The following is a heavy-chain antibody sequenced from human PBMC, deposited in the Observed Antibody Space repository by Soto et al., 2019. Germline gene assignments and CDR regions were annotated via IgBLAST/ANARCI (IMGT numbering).Heavy chain of an antibody. D-gene: IGHD3-10*01. V-gene: IGHV4-59*08. CDR3: ARMYYYGSGSYYRRGTYYMDV. CDR2: IYYSGST. J-gene: IGHJ6*03. CDR1: GGSISSYY. Sequence: SETLSLTCTVSGGSISSYYWSWIRQPPGKGLEWIGYIYYSGSTNYNPSLKSRVTISVDTSKNQFSLKLSSVTAADTAVYYCARMYYYGSGSYYRRGTYYMDVWGKGTTVTVSS.